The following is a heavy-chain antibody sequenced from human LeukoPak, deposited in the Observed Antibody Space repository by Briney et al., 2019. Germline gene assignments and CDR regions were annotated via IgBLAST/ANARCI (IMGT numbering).Heavy chain of an antibody. CDR1: GGSLSSYY. V-gene: IGHV4-59*01. CDR2: MYYSGSA. CDR3: ARGYDSSGPARFGVVDY. Sequence: SETLSLTCTVSGGSLSSYYWSWLRQPPGKGLDWIGYMYYSGSANYNPSLKSRVTISVDTSKNQFSLKMSSVTAADTAVYYCARGYDSSGPARFGVVDYWGQGTLVTVSS. D-gene: IGHD3-22*01. J-gene: IGHJ4*02.